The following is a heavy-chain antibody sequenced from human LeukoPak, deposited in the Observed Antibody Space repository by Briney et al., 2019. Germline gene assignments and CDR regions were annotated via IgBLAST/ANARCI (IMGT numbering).Heavy chain of an antibody. CDR3: ARQNSGVLLWFGELGDAFDI. Sequence: SETLSLTCTVSGGSISSSSYYWGWIRQPAGKGLEWIGRIYTSGSTNYNPSLKSRVTISVDTSKNQFSLKLSSVTAADTAVYYCARQNSGVLLWFGELGDAFDIWGQGAMVTVSS. CDR2: IYTSGST. J-gene: IGHJ3*02. CDR1: GGSISSSSYY. V-gene: IGHV4-61*02. D-gene: IGHD3-10*01.